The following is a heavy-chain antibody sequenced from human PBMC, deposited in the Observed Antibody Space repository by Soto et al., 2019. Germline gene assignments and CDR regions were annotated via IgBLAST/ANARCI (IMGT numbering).Heavy chain of an antibody. CDR3: ARGGAAAGTYYHCMDV. D-gene: IGHD6-13*01. CDR1: GFTVSTNY. J-gene: IGHJ6*03. CDR2: IYSGGTT. Sequence: PGGSLRLSCAASGFTVSTNYMTWVRQAPGKGLEWVSVIYSGGTTYYADSVKGRFTVSRHNSMNTLYLQMNSLRAEDTAVYYCARGGAAAGTYYHCMDVWGKGTTVTVSS. V-gene: IGHV3-53*04.